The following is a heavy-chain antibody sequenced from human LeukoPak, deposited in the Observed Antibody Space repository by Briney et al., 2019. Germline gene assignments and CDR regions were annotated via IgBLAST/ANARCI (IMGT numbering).Heavy chain of an antibody. V-gene: IGHV4-59*12. D-gene: IGHD3-10*01. J-gene: IGHJ3*02. CDR1: GGSISSYY. CDR3: ARGDGSGSYGAFDI. CDR2: IYYSGST. Sequence: SETLSLTCTVSGGSISSYYWSWIRQPPGKGLEWIGYIYYSGSTIYNPSLKSRVTISVDKSKNQFSLKLSSVTAADTAVYCCARGDGSGSYGAFDIWGQGTMVTVSS.